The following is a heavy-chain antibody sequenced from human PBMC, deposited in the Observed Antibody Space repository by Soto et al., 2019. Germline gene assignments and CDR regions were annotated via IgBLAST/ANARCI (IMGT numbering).Heavy chain of an antibody. CDR2: FYYTGAA. J-gene: IGHJ4*02. CDR1: WGSIDTGCWN. V-gene: IGHV4-31*03. CDR3: ASGTFNDISFDS. D-gene: IGHD2-21*01. Sequence: QVHLQESGPGLVKPSQTLTLLCSVSWGSIDTGCWNWSWAPPLPGKGLQWIGFFYYTGAAYYNLALKIRVVISLDTSANQFSLSLTSLTAADTAVYYCASGTFNDISFDSWGQGRLVTVSS.